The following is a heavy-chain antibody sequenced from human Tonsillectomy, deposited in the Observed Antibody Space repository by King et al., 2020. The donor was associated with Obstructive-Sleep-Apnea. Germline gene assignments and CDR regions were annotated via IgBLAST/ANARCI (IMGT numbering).Heavy chain of an antibody. CDR3: AKGYCSSTKCYGDY. J-gene: IGHJ4*02. V-gene: IGHV3-43*01. Sequence: EVQLVESGGVVVQPGGSLRLSCAASGFTFDDYTIHWVRQAPGKGLEWVSLISWDGGSTYYADSVKGRFTISRDNSKNSLYLQMNSLRTEDTALYYCAKGYCSSTKCYGDYWGQGTLVTVSS. CDR1: GFTFDDYT. D-gene: IGHD2-2*01. CDR2: ISWDGGST.